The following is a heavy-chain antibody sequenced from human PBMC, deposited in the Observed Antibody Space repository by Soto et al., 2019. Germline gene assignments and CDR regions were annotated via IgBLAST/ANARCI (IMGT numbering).Heavy chain of an antibody. CDR3: AAGDSSSWYYFDY. J-gene: IGHJ4*02. CDR2: IYYSGST. CDR1: GGSISSGGYY. D-gene: IGHD6-13*01. Sequence: SETLSLTCTVSGGSISSGGYYWSWIRQHPGKGLEWIGYIYYSGSTYYNPSLKSRVTISVDTSKNQFSLKLSSVTAADTAVYYCAAGDSSSWYYFDYWGQGTLVTVSS. V-gene: IGHV4-31*03.